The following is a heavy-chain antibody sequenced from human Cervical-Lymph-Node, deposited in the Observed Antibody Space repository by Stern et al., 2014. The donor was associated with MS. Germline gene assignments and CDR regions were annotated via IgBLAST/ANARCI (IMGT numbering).Heavy chain of an antibody. J-gene: IGHJ4*02. V-gene: IGHV3-30-3*01. CDR2: ISHDGTNK. CDR1: GFTFSSFA. Sequence: VQLFESGGGLVQPGKSLRLSCAASGFTFSSFAMHWVRQAPGQGLQWLAVISHDGTNKYYAASVKGRFTISRDKSNNAVYLQISSLRLDDTAVYFCARDPSRFGDNGYLDFWGQGTLVTVSS. D-gene: IGHD3-10*01. CDR3: ARDPSRFGDNGYLDF.